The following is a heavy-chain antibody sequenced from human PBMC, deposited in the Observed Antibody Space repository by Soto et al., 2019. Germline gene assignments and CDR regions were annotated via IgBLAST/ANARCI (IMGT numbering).Heavy chain of an antibody. V-gene: IGHV2-5*02. Sequence: QITLKESGPTLVKPTQTLTLTCTFSGFSLSTTGVGVGWIRQPPGKALEWLALIYGDDDKRYSPSLKSRLTITKDTSKNHAVLTLANMNPVYTPTYSRLHSVARGYAFVYLRKGRLLTVSS. CDR1: GFSLSTTGVG. CDR3: LHSVARGYAFVY. D-gene: IGHD5-12*01. J-gene: IGHJ4*02. CDR2: IYGDDDK.